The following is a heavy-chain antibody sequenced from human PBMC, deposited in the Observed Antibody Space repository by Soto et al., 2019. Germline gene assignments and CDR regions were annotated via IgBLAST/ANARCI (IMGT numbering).Heavy chain of an antibody. CDR1: GFTFSSYS. CDR2: ISSSSSYI. V-gene: IGHV3-21*01. CDR3: ARGVGGSDSWYFDY. Sequence: EVQLVESGGGLVKPGGSLRLSCAASGFTFSSYSMNWVRQAPGKGLEWVSSISSSSSYIYYADSVKGRFTISRDNAKNSLYLQMNSLRAEDTAGYYCARGVGGSDSWYFDYWGQGTLVTVSS. J-gene: IGHJ4*02. D-gene: IGHD2-15*01.